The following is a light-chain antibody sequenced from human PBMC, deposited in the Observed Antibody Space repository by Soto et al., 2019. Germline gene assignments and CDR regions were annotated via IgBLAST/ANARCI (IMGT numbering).Light chain of an antibody. CDR2: SNN. CDR3: AAWDDSLNGWV. J-gene: IGLJ3*02. V-gene: IGLV1-44*01. CDR1: SSNIGSNS. Sequence: QSVLTQPPSASGTPGQRVAISCSGNSSNIGSNSVNWYQHLPGTAPKLIVYSNNRRPSGVPDPISGSKSGASASLAFSGLQSEDEAEYFCAAWDDSLNGWVFGGGTKLTVL.